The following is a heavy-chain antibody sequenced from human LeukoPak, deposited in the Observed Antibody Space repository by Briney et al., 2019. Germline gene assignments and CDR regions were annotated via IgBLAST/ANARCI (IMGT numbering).Heavy chain of an antibody. V-gene: IGHV4-61*02. CDR3: ARTTEGGYTYNYFYYYYMDV. D-gene: IGHD5-18*01. CDR1: GDSISSADYY. CDR2: ISSSGST. J-gene: IGHJ6*03. Sequence: PSETLSLTCTVSGDSISSADYYWSWIRQPAGKGLEWIGRISSSGSTNYNPSLKSRVTISVDTSKNQFSLKLSSVTAADTAVYYCARTTEGGYTYNYFYYYYMDVWGKGTPVTISS.